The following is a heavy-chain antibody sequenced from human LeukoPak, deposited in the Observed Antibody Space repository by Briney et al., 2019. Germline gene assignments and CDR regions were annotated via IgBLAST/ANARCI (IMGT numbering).Heavy chain of an antibody. J-gene: IGHJ6*03. Sequence: SETLSLTCDVSGVSFSTYYWSWIRQSPEKGLEWIGEVNHSGYTNYNPSLKGRVTISVDTSKNQFSLKLSSVTAADTAVYYCAREDGAGSSSWYVPYYYYYYMDVWGKGTTVTVSS. CDR3: AREDGAGSSSWYVPYYYYYYMDV. CDR1: GVSFSTYY. V-gene: IGHV4-34*01. CDR2: VNHSGYT. D-gene: IGHD6-13*01.